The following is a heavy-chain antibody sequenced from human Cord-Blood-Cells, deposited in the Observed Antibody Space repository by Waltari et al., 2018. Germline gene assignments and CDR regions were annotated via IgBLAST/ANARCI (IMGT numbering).Heavy chain of an antibody. Sequence: QVQLVPSGAEVKKPGASVKVSCTASGYTFTGYYMHRVRQAPGQGLEWMGWINPNSGGTNYAQKFQGRVTMTRDTSISTAYMGLSRLGSDDTAVYDCARLAAARRPFDIWGQGTMVTVSS. J-gene: IGHJ3*02. CDR1: GYTFTGYY. CDR3: ARLAAARRPFDI. D-gene: IGHD6-6*01. CDR2: INPNSGGT. V-gene: IGHV1-2*02.